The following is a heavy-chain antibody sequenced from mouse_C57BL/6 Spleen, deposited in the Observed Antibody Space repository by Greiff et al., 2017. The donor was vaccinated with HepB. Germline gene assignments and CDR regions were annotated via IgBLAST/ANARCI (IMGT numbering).Heavy chain of an antibody. Sequence: VQLQQPGAELVKPGASVKMSCKASGYTFTSYWITWVKQRPGQGLEWIGDIYPGSGSTNYNEKFKSKATLTVDTSSSTAYMQLSSLTSEDSAVYYCARGDYYGSSYEESYAMDYWGQGTSVTVSS. CDR2: IYPGSGST. V-gene: IGHV1-55*01. D-gene: IGHD1-1*01. CDR1: GYTFTSYW. J-gene: IGHJ4*01. CDR3: ARGDYYGSSYEESYAMDY.